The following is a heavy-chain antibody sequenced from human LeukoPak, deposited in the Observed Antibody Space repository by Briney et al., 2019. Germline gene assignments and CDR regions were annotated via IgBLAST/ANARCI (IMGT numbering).Heavy chain of an antibody. Sequence: GRSLRLSCAASGFTFDDYAMHWVGQAPGKGLEWVSGISWNIGSIGYADSVKGRFTISRENAKNSLYLQMNSLRAEDTAVYYCARDRVGSTKWGSSRYYYYMDVWGKGTTVTISS. V-gene: IGHV3-9*01. CDR1: GFTFDDYA. CDR3: ARDRVGSTKWGSSRYYYYMDV. J-gene: IGHJ6*03. CDR2: ISWNIGSI. D-gene: IGHD1-26*01.